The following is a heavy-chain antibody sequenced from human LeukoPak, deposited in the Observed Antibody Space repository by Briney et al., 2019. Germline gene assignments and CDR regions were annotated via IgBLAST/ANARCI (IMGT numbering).Heavy chain of an antibody. J-gene: IGHJ4*02. CDR3: ARDRLVEVTYYYDSSGYYPFDY. Sequence: SETLSLTCTVSGGSISSYYWSWIRQPAGKGLEWIGRIYTSGSTNYNPSLKSRVTMSVDTSKNQFSLKPSSVTAADTAVYYCARDRLVEVTYYYDSSGYYPFDYWGQGTLVTVSS. V-gene: IGHV4-4*07. CDR2: IYTSGST. D-gene: IGHD3-22*01. CDR1: GGSISSYY.